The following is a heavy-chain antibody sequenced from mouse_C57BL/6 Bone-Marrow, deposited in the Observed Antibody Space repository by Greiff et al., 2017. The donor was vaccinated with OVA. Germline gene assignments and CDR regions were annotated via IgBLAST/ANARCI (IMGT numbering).Heavy chain of an antibody. V-gene: IGHV5-17*01. CDR3: ARGYGFYAMDY. Sequence: VQLKQSGGGLVKPGGSLKLSCAASGFTFSDYGMHWVRQAPEKGLEWVAYISSGSSTIYYADTVKGRFTISRDNAKNTLFLQMTSLRSEDTAMYYCARGYGFYAMDYWGQGTSVTVSS. J-gene: IGHJ4*01. D-gene: IGHD2-2*01. CDR1: GFTFSDYG. CDR2: ISSGSSTI.